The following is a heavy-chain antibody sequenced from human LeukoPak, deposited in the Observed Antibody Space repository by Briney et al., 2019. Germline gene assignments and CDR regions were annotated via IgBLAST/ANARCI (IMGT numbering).Heavy chain of an antibody. Sequence: SETLSLTCTVSGGSVSGGSYYWSWIRQPAGKGLEWIGRIYTGGSTNYNPSLKSRVTISLDTSKNQFSLKLNSVTAADTAVYYCARDLSRTQRSIYWYFDLWGRGTLVTVSS. D-gene: IGHD5-24*01. V-gene: IGHV4-61*02. CDR2: IYTGGST. J-gene: IGHJ2*01. CDR1: GGSVSGGSYY. CDR3: ARDLSRTQRSIYWYFDL.